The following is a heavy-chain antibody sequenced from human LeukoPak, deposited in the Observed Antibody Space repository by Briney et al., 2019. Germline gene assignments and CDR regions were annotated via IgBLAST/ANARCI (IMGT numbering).Heavy chain of an antibody. CDR1: GYTFTSYG. Sequence: ASVKVSCKASGYTFTSYGISWVRQAPGQGLEWMGRINPNSGGTNYAQKFQGRVTMTRDTSISTAYMELSRLRSDDTAVYYCARDRGSSGWYRDVYWGQGTLVTVSS. CDR2: INPNSGGT. CDR3: ARDRGSSGWYRDVY. D-gene: IGHD6-19*01. V-gene: IGHV1-2*06. J-gene: IGHJ4*02.